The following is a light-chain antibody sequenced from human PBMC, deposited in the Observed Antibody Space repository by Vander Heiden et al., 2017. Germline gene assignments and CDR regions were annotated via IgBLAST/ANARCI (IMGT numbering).Light chain of an antibody. Sequence: EIVLTQSPGTLSLSPGERATLSCRASQTVRSNYLAWYQQRPGQAPRLLFYGASSRAAGIPDRFSDSGYATDFTLTIRRLEPEDFAVYYCQQDGSSPPITFGGGTKVEIK. V-gene: IGKV3-20*01. CDR1: QTVRSNY. J-gene: IGKJ4*01. CDR3: QQDGSSPPIT. CDR2: GAS.